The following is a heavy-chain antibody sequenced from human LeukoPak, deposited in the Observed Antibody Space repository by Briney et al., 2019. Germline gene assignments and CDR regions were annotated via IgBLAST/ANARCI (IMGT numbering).Heavy chain of an antibody. CDR1: GFTFSSYA. CDR3: AKGVYGSRSTSLADV. CDR2: ISHDGSEK. Sequence: PGGSLRLSCAASGFTFSSYAMHWVRQAPGKGLEWASVISHDGSEKYYADPVKGRFTISRDNSKNTLYLQMNSLRVEDTAIYYCAKGVYGSRSTSLADVWGQGTPVTVSS. J-gene: IGHJ4*02. V-gene: IGHV3-30*04. D-gene: IGHD3-10*01.